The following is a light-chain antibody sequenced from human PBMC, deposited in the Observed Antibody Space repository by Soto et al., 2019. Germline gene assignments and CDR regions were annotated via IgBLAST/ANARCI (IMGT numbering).Light chain of an antibody. Sequence: IQLTQSPSSLSASVGDRITITCRSSQSISRYLNWYQQKPGKAPKRLIYAASSLHSGVPSRFSVSGSGTEFTLTISSLQPEDFATYYCQQYDNLVTFGGGTKVDIK. CDR2: AAS. V-gene: IGKV1-17*01. CDR3: QQYDNLVT. CDR1: QSISRY. J-gene: IGKJ4*01.